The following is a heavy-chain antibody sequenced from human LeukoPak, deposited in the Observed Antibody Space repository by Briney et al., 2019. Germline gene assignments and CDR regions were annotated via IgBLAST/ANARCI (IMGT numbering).Heavy chain of an antibody. V-gene: IGHV3-7*01. CDR3: ARDKAEGPSRLDN. Sequence: PGGSLRLSCATAGFSFSSYWMSWVRQAPGKGLEWVANIKQDGSEHYYVDSVKGRFTISRDNAKNSLYLQMSGLRAEDTAVYYCARDKAEGPSRLDNRGRGTLVTVSS. J-gene: IGHJ4*02. D-gene: IGHD2-2*01. CDR1: GFSFSSYW. CDR2: IKQDGSEH.